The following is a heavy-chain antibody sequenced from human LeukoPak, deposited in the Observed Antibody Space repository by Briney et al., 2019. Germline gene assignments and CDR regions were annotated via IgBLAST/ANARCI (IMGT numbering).Heavy chain of an antibody. CDR1: GGSISSSSYY. D-gene: IGHD2-2*01. CDR3: ARAQPLDIVVVPAAGGVFDY. Sequence: PSETLSLTCTVSGGSISSSSYYWGWIRQPPGKGLEWIGYIYYSGSTNYNPSLKSRVTISVDTSKNQFSLKLSSVTAADTAVYYCARAQPLDIVVVPAAGGVFDYWGQGTLVTVSS. V-gene: IGHV4-61*05. CDR2: IYYSGST. J-gene: IGHJ4*02.